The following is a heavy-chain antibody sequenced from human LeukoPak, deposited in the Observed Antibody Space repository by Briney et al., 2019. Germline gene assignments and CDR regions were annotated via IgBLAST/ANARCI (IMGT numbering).Heavy chain of an antibody. CDR3: ASGYYYDSSGPVDY. Sequence: SVKVSCKASGCTFSSYAITWVRQAPGQGLEWMGRIIPIFGIANYAQKFQGRVTITADKSTSKAYMELSRLRSEDTAVYYCASGYYYDSSGPVDYWGQGTLVTVSS. J-gene: IGHJ4*02. V-gene: IGHV1-69*04. CDR1: GCTFSSYA. D-gene: IGHD3-22*01. CDR2: IIPIFGIA.